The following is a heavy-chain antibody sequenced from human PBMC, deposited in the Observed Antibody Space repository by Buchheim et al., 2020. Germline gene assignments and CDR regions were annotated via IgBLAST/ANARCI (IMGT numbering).Heavy chain of an antibody. J-gene: IGHJ4*02. V-gene: IGHV3-48*02. Sequence: EVQLVESGGGLVQPGGSIRLSCAVSGFSFSDYSMIWVRQAPGKGLEWDSCISSSTSTIYYADSVKGRFTIHRDNAKYLLYMQMNSLRDEDTAVYYCARDSVLLRPVYWGQGTL. CDR1: GFSFSDYS. D-gene: IGHD6-6*01. CDR3: ARDSVLLRPVY. CDR2: ISSSTSTI.